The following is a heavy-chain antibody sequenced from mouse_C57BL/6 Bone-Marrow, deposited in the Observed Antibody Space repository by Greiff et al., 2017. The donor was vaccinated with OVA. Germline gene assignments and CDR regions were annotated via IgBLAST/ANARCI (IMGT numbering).Heavy chain of an antibody. CDR3: ARHEGDSSGYSWCAY. Sequence: VKLQESGPGLVAPSQSLSITCTVSGFSLTSYGVHWVRQPPGKGLAWLVVIWSDGSTTYNSALKSRLSISNDNSKSQVFLKMNSLQTDDTAVYYCARHEGDSSGYSWCAYWGQGTLVTVSA. D-gene: IGHD3-2*02. CDR1: GFSLTSYG. CDR2: IWSDGST. J-gene: IGHJ3*01. V-gene: IGHV2-6-1*01.